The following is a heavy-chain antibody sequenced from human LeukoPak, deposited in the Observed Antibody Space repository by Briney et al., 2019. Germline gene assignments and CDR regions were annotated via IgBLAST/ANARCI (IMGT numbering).Heavy chain of an antibody. CDR3: AREGTSYCSGGGCYDNWFDP. V-gene: IGHV3-53*01. CDR1: GFTVSSNY. J-gene: IGHJ5*02. Sequence: PGGSLRLSCAASGFTVSSNYMSWVRQAPGKGLEWVSVIYSGGSTYYADSVKGRFTISRDNSKNTLYLQMNSLRAEDTAVYYCAREGTSYCSGGGCYDNWFDPWGQGTLVTVSS. CDR2: IYSGGST. D-gene: IGHD2-15*01.